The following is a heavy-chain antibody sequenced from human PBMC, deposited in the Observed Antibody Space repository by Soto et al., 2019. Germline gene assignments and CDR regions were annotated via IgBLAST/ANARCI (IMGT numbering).Heavy chain of an antibody. J-gene: IGHJ6*02. D-gene: IGHD3-10*01. Sequence: PGGSLRLSCAASGFTVTSNYMTWVRQAPGKVLEWVSVIYRSGATYYPDSVRGRFTASRDYSHNTLYLQMDSLRVEDTAVYYCARDSGMIRGSYGVDVWGPGTTVTVSS. CDR3: ARDSGMIRGSYGVDV. V-gene: IGHV3-53*01. CDR1: GFTVTSNY. CDR2: IYRSGAT.